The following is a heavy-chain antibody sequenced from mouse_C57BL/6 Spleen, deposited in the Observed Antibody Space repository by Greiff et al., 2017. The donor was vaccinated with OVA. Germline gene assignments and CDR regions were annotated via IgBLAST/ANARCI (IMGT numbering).Heavy chain of an antibody. CDR2: ISSGSSTI. CDR1: GFTFSDYG. V-gene: IGHV5-17*01. J-gene: IGHJ2*01. D-gene: IGHD2-5*01. Sequence: DVKLVESGGGLVKPGGSLKLSCAASGFTFSDYGMHWVRQAPEKGLEWVAYISSGSSTIYYADTVKGRFTISRDNAKNTLFLQMTSLRSEDTAMYYCARGGYSNYLDYWGQGTTLTVSS. CDR3: ARGGYSNYLDY.